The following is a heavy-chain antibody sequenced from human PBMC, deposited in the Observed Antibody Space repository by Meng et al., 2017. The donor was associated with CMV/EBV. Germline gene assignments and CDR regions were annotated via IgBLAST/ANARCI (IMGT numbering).Heavy chain of an antibody. Sequence: GGSLRLSCAASGFTFSDYYMSWIRQAPGKGLEWVSYISSSGSTIYYADSVKGRFTISRDNAKNSLYLQMNSLRAEDTAVYYCARDRRYCSSTSCYPPYYYYYGMDVRGQGTTVTVSS. J-gene: IGHJ6*02. CDR2: ISSSGSTI. D-gene: IGHD2-2*01. CDR1: GFTFSDYY. V-gene: IGHV3-11*01. CDR3: ARDRRYCSSTSCYPPYYYYYGMDV.